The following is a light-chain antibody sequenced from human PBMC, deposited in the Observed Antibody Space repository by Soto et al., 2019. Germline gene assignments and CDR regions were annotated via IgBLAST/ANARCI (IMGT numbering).Light chain of an antibody. CDR3: QQRHSWVT. Sequence: EIVLTQSPATLSLSPWERATLSCRASQSVSNNYLAWYQQKPGQAPRLLIYGASNRATGIPARFSGSGSGTDFTLTISMLEPEDFAIYYCQQRHSWVTFGQGTRLEIK. V-gene: IGKV3-11*01. CDR2: GAS. CDR1: QSVSNNY. J-gene: IGKJ5*01.